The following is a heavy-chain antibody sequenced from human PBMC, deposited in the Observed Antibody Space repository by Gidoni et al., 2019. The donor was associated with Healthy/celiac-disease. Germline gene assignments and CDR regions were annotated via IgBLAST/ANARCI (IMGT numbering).Heavy chain of an antibody. Sequence: QWQLQQWGAGLLKPSDTLSLTCAGDGGSCSGYDWSWNRQPPGQGREWIGRSNHSGRNNYNPALNSRVTIAVDTSKNQCSLKLSSVTAADTAVYYCARGVRPAVDYYGMDVWGQGTTVTVSS. J-gene: IGHJ6*02. CDR1: GGSCSGYD. CDR3: ARGVRPAVDYYGMDV. V-gene: IGHV4-34*01. D-gene: IGHD6-25*01. CDR2: SNHSGRN.